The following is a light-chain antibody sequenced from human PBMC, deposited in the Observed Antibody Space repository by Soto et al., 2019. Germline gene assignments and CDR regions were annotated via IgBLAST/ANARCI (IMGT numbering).Light chain of an antibody. CDR3: QQYDSWPHT. CDR2: GAS. CDR1: QSISGD. V-gene: IGKV3-15*01. J-gene: IGKJ2*01. Sequence: EIVMTQSPATLSVSPGERVTLCCGASQSISGDLAWYQQKPGQAPRLVIYGASTRATGVPARFSGSGSATEFTLTISSLQSEDFAVYYCQQYDSWPHTFGLGTSLEIK.